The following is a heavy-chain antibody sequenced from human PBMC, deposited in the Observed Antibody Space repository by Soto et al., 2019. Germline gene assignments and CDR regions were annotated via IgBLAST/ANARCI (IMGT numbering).Heavy chain of an antibody. CDR3: AKDRVLNYYDSSGYYYEFDY. D-gene: IGHD3-22*01. CDR2: ISGSGGST. J-gene: IGHJ4*02. Sequence: GGSLRLSCAASGFTFRSYAMSWVRQAPGKGLEWVSAISGSGGSTYYADSVKGRFTISRDNSKNTLYLQMNSLRAEDTAVYYCAKDRVLNYYDSSGYYYEFDYWGQGTLVTVSS. V-gene: IGHV3-23*01. CDR1: GFTFRSYA.